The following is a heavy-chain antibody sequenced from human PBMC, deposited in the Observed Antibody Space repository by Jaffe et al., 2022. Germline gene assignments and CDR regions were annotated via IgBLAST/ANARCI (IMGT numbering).Heavy chain of an antibody. D-gene: IGHD3-22*01. J-gene: IGHJ4*02. V-gene: IGHV3-49*04. CDR1: GFTFGDYA. Sequence: EVQLVESGGGLVQPGRSLRLSCTASGFTFGDYAMSWVRQAPGKGLEWVGFIRSKAYGGTTEYAASVKGRFTISRDDSKSIAYLQMNSLKTEDTAVYYCTSYYYDSSGYESLGIGYWGQGTLVTVSS. CDR3: TSYYYDSSGYESLGIGY. CDR2: IRSKAYGGTT.